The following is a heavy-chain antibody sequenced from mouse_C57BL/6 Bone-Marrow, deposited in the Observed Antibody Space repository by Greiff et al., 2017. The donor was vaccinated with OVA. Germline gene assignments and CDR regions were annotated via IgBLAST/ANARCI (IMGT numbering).Heavy chain of an antibody. CDR3: ARTIYYGNYPLAY. Sequence: QVQLQQSGPELVKPGASVKISCKASGYSFTSYYIHWVKQRPGQGLEWIGWIYPGSGNTKYNEKFKGKATLTADTSSSTAYMQLSSLTSEDSAVYYCARTIYYGNYPLAYWGQGTLVTVSA. J-gene: IGHJ3*01. V-gene: IGHV1-66*01. CDR1: GYSFTSYY. CDR2: IYPGSGNT. D-gene: IGHD2-1*01.